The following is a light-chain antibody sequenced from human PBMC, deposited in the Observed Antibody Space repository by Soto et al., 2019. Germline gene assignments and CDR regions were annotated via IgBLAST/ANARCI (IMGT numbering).Light chain of an antibody. CDR2: KAS. CDR3: MQYTHWPWT. J-gene: IGKJ1*01. Sequence: DVVMTQSPLSLPVILGQPASISCRSNQSLVYSDGDTYLNWFQQRPGQSPRRLIYKASNRDSGVPDKFSGSGSGTDFTLEISRVETEDVATYYCMQYTHWPWTFGQGTKLEIK. V-gene: IGKV2-30*01. CDR1: QSLVYSDGDTY.